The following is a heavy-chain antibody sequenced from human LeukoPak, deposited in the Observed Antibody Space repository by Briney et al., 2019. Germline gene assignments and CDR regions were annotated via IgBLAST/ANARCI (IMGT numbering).Heavy chain of an antibody. V-gene: IGHV3-74*01. Sequence: GGSLRLSCAASGFTFSSYWMHWIRHTPGKGLVWVSRITNDGSSTSYADSVKGRFTISRDNSQNTVSLQVNNLRTEDTALYYCAKTSLSDASGHYYYMDVWGKGTTVTVSS. CDR2: ITNDGSST. J-gene: IGHJ6*03. CDR3: AKTSLSDASGHYYYMDV. CDR1: GFTFSSYW. D-gene: IGHD3-3*01.